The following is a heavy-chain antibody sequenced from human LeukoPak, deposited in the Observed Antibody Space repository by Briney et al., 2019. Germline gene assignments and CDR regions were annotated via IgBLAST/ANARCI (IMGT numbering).Heavy chain of an antibody. CDR3: ARREYYYDSSGRGSNDAFDI. D-gene: IGHD3-22*01. Sequence: GGSLRLSCAASGFTFDDYGMSWVRQAPGEGLEWVSGINWNGGSTGYADSVKGRFTISRDNAKNSLYLQMNSLRAEDTALYYCARREYYYDSSGRGSNDAFDIWGQGTMVTVSS. V-gene: IGHV3-20*04. CDR2: INWNGGST. J-gene: IGHJ3*02. CDR1: GFTFDDYG.